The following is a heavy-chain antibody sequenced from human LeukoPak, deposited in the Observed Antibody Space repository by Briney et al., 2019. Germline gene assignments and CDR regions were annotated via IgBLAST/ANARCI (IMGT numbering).Heavy chain of an antibody. Sequence: SQTLSLTCTVSGGSIRSSNYYWGWIRQPPGRGLEWIGTIYYRGSTYYNPSLKSRVTISVDTSKNQISLKLNSVTAADTAVYYCARSLAGPRARPSDYWGQGILVTVSS. CDR1: GGSIRSSNYY. D-gene: IGHD6-19*01. CDR3: ARSLAGPRARPSDY. CDR2: IYYRGST. J-gene: IGHJ4*02. V-gene: IGHV4-39*01.